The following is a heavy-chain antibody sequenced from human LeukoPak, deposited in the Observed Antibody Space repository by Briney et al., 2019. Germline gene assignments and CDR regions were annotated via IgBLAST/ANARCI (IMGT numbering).Heavy chain of an antibody. V-gene: IGHV3-7*01. CDR2: IKQDGSTK. D-gene: IGHD1-26*01. J-gene: IGHJ4*02. CDR3: TRDTDGSLDY. Sequence: GSLRLSCAASGFTLTNSWMAWVRQAPGKGLEWVANIKQDGSTKHYADSLKGRFTISRDNPKNSLYLQMNNLRADDTAVYYCTRDTDGSLDYWGQGILVTVAS. CDR1: GFTLTNSW.